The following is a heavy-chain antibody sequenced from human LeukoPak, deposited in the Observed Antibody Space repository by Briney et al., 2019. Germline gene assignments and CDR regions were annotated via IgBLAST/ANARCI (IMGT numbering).Heavy chain of an antibody. Sequence: VASVKVSCKASGYTFTGYYMHWVRQAPGQGLEWMGWINPNSGGTNYAQKFQGRVTMTRDTSISTAYMELSRLRSDDTAVYYCAREVATYDYYYYMDVWGKGTTVTVSS. CDR2: INPNSGGT. CDR1: GYTFTGYY. CDR3: AREVATYDYYYYMDV. V-gene: IGHV1-2*02. J-gene: IGHJ6*03. D-gene: IGHD5-12*01.